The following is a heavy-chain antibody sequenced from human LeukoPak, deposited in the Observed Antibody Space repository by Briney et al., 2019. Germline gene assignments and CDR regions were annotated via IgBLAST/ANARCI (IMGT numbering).Heavy chain of an antibody. J-gene: IGHJ4*02. CDR2: FDPEDGET. Sequence: ASVTVSCKVSGYTLTELSMHWMRQAPGKGLEWMGGFDPEDGETIYAQKFQGRVTMTEDTSTDTAYMELSSLRSEGTAVYYCATLLFDSSGYKPFDYWGQGTLVTVSS. CDR3: ATLLFDSSGYKPFDY. D-gene: IGHD3-22*01. V-gene: IGHV1-24*01. CDR1: GYTLTELS.